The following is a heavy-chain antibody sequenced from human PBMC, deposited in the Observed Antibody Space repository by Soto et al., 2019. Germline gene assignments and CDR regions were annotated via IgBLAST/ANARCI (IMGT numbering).Heavy chain of an antibody. CDR2: IYNSGRT. Sequence: SETLSLTCTVSGGSISSNIYHWGWIRQPPGKGLEWIGRIYNSGRTYYNASLKSRVSISIDTSKNQFPLKLTSVTAADTAVYYCARHPVYATGWQIDYWGQGALVTVSS. CDR3: ARHPVYATGWQIDY. D-gene: IGHD2-2*01. CDR1: GGSISSNIYH. V-gene: IGHV4-39*01. J-gene: IGHJ4*02.